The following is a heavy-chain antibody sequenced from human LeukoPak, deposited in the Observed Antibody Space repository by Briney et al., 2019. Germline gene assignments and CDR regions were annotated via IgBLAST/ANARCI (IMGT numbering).Heavy chain of an antibody. Sequence: GGSLRLSCAASGFTFSSYWMSWVRQAPGKGLEWVANIKQDGSEKYYVDSVKGRFTISRDNAKNSLYLQMNSLRAEDTAVYYCARERSLATVDYYYYYYMDVWGKGTTVTVSS. D-gene: IGHD5-12*01. CDR3: ARERSLATVDYYYYYYMDV. V-gene: IGHV3-7*01. J-gene: IGHJ6*03. CDR2: IKQDGSEK. CDR1: GFTFSSYW.